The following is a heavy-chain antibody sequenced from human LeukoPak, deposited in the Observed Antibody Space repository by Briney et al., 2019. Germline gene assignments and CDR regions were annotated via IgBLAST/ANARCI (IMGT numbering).Heavy chain of an antibody. CDR2: INWNGGST. J-gene: IGHJ4*02. CDR3: ARGSGDYDILTGYYPFDY. CDR1: GFTFDDYG. V-gene: IGHV3-20*04. Sequence: GGSLRLSCAASGFTFDDYGMSWVRQALGKGLEWVSGINWNGGSTGYADSVKGRFTISRDNAKNSLYLQMNSLRAEDTALYYCARGSGDYDILTGYYPFDYWGQGTLVTVSS. D-gene: IGHD3-9*01.